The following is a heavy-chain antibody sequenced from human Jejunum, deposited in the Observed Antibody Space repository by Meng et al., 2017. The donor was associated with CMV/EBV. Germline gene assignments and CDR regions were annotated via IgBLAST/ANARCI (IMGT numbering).Heavy chain of an antibody. CDR3: ARDETTGYYYYGMDV. D-gene: IGHD2-8*02. J-gene: IGHJ6*02. CDR1: GFILSNYR. Sequence: GFILSNYRMKWLRQAPGQGLEWVSSISSRTSYVDYADSVKGRFTISRDNIKNSLYLQMNSLRAEDTAVYFCARDETTGYYYYGMDVWGQGTTVTVSS. V-gene: IGHV3-21*01. CDR2: ISSRTSYV.